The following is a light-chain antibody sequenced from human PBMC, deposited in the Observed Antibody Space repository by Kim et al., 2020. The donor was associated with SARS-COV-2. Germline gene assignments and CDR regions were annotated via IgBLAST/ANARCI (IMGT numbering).Light chain of an antibody. CDR1: SSDVGGYDY. Sequence: GTSVTISCTGNSSDVGGYDYVSWYQQHPGKAPKLMIYEVTKRPSGVPDRFSGSKSGNTASLTVSGLQAEDEADYYCSSYAGSNKLLFGGGTKVTVL. CDR2: EVT. J-gene: IGLJ2*01. V-gene: IGLV2-8*01. CDR3: SSYAGSNKLL.